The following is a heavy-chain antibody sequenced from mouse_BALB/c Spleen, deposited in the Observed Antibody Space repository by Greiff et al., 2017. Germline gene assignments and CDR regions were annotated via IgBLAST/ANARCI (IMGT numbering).Heavy chain of an antibody. CDR2: ISSGSSTI. CDR3: ARSGITTVDY. CDR1: GFTFSSFG. J-gene: IGHJ2*01. D-gene: IGHD2-4*01. Sequence: EVQLVESGGGLVQPGGSRKLSCAASGFTFSSFGMHWVRQAPEQGLEWVAYISSGSSTIYYADTVKGRFTLSRDNPKNTLFLQMTSLRSEDTAMYSCARSGITTVDYWGQGTTLTVSS. V-gene: IGHV5-17*02.